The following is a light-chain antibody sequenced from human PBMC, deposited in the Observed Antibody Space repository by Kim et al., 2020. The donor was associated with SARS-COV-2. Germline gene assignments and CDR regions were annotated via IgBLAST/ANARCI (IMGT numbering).Light chain of an antibody. CDR1: QSLVSSDGNTY. CDR3: MQAIYWPYS. CDR2: RVS. V-gene: IGKV2-30*01. Sequence: RPASNTCRSSQSLVSSDGNTYLNWFQQRPGQSPRRLISRVSKRDSGVPDRFNGSGSGTDFTLKISRVEAEDVGVYYCMQAIYWPYSFGQGTKLEI. J-gene: IGKJ2*03.